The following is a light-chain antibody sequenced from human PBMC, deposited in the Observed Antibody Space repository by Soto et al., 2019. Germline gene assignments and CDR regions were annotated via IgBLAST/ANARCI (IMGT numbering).Light chain of an antibody. Sequence: QSVLTQPPSVSAAPGRKVTISCSGSGSNIGNNFVSWYQQLPGTAPKLLIYENNKRPSGIPDRFSGSKSGTSATLGITGLQTGDEADYYCGTWDSSLSAGVFGGGTKLTVL. V-gene: IGLV1-51*02. CDR3: GTWDSSLSAGV. CDR1: GSNIGNNF. CDR2: ENN. J-gene: IGLJ3*02.